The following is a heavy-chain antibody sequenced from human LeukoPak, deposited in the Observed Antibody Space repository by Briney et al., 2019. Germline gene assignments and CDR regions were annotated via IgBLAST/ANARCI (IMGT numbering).Heavy chain of an antibody. Sequence: ASVKVSCKASGYTFTSYDINWVRQATGQGLEGVGWMNPNSGNTGSAQKFQGRVTMTRDTSISTAYMELSSLRSEDTAIYYCARAAGDLDYWGQGTLVTVSS. V-gene: IGHV1-8*01. CDR2: MNPNSGNT. J-gene: IGHJ4*02. CDR1: GYTFTSYD. CDR3: ARAAGDLDY.